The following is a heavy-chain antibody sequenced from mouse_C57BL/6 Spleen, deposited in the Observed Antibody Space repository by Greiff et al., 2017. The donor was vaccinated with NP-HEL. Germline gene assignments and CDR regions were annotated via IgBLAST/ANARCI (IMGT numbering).Heavy chain of an antibody. CDR3: ARGNFDV. Sequence: EVKLVESEGGLVQPGSSMKLSCTASGFTFSDYYMAWVRQVPEKGLEWVANINYDGSSTYYLDSLKSRFIISRDNAKNILYLQMSSLKSEDTATYYCARGNFDVWGTGTTVTVSS. J-gene: IGHJ1*03. CDR1: GFTFSDYY. V-gene: IGHV5-16*01. CDR2: INYDGSST.